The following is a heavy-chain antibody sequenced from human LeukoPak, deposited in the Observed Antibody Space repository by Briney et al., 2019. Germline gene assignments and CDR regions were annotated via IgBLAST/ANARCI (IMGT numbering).Heavy chain of an antibody. D-gene: IGHD3-10*01. J-gene: IGHJ4*02. V-gene: IGHV3-48*01. CDR2: ISSGSSTI. Sequence: GGSLRLSCAASGFTFSSFSMNWVRQAPGKGLEWVSYISSGSSTIYYADSVKGRFTISRDNAKNSLYLQMNSLRAEDTAVYYCAIEVRGFIWGQGNLVTVSS. CDR3: AIEVRGFI. CDR1: GFTFSSFS.